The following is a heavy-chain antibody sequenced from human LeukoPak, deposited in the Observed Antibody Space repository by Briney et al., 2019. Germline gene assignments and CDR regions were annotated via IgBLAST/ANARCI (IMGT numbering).Heavy chain of an antibody. CDR2: IGTAGDT. V-gene: IGHV3-13*01. D-gene: IGHD3-22*01. Sequence: PGGSLRLSCAASGFTFSSYDMHWVRQATGKGLEWVSAIGTAGDTYYPGSVKGRFTISRDNSKNTLYLQVNSLRAEDTAVYYCAREVHYYDSSGYLDYWGQGTLVTVSS. CDR1: GFTFSSYD. CDR3: AREVHYYDSSGYLDY. J-gene: IGHJ4*02.